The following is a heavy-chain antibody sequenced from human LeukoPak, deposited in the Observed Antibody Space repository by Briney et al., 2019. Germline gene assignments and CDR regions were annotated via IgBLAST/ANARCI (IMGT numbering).Heavy chain of an antibody. CDR3: ARDPGYSSGWTNGYYYGMDV. Sequence: SETLSLTCTVSGGSISSYYWSWIRQPPGKGLEWIGRIYTSGSTNYNPSLKSRVTMSVDTSKNQFSLKLSSVPAADTAVYYCARDPGYSSGWTNGYYYGMDVWGQGTTVTVSS. CDR2: IYTSGST. CDR1: GGSISSYY. J-gene: IGHJ6*02. V-gene: IGHV4-4*07. D-gene: IGHD6-19*01.